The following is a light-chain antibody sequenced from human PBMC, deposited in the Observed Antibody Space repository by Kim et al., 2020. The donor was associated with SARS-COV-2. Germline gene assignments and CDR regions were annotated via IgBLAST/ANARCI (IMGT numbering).Light chain of an antibody. CDR2: DIT. V-gene: IGLV2-14*03. J-gene: IGLJ1*01. CDR1: SSDNAAFNF. CDR3: NSYTSTTTPFV. Sequence: QSITISCTGASSDNAAFNFVSWYQQHPGKAPKLIIYDITDRPSGVSNRFSGSKSGNTASLTISGLQAEDEADYYCNSYTSTTTPFVFGTGTKVTVL.